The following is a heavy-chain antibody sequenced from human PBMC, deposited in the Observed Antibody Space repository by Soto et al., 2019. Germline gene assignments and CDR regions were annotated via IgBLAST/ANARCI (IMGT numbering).Heavy chain of an antibody. D-gene: IGHD3-9*01. J-gene: IGHJ5*02. CDR1: GGSFSGYY. V-gene: IGHV4-34*01. CDR2: INHSGST. Sequence: SETLSLTCAVSGGSFSGYYWSWIRQPPGKGLEWIGEINHSGSTNYNPSLKSRVTISVDTSKNQFSLKLSSVAAADTAVYYCARVGELRYFDWLFLGNWFDPWGQGTLVTVSS. CDR3: ARVGELRYFDWLFLGNWFDP.